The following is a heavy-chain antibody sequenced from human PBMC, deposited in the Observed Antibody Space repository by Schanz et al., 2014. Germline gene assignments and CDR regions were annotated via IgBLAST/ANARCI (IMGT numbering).Heavy chain of an antibody. D-gene: IGHD4-17*01. CDR2: TSHDGSFT. V-gene: IGHV3-74*01. J-gene: IGHJ4*02. CDR3: TRDTDYHFDY. CDR1: GFTFSSSW. Sequence: EVHLVESRGGLVQPGGSLRLSCAASGFTFSSSWMHWVRQAPGKGLVWVSRTSHDGSFTTFADSVKGRFTISRDNARNTLYLQMNSLRAEDTAVYYCTRDTDYHFDYWGQGTLVTVSS.